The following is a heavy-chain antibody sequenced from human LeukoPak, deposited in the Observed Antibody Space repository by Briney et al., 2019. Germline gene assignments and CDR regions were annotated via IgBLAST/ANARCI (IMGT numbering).Heavy chain of an antibody. J-gene: IGHJ4*02. V-gene: IGHV4-4*07. Sequence: SETLSLTCTVSGGSMSSYYWSWIRQPAGKGLEWIGRVYSSGSSNYNPSLESRVTMSLDTSKKQFSLRLTSVTAAATAVYYCARAYYYDSSGYSYGHEKFAYWGKGILVTVSS. D-gene: IGHD3-22*01. CDR1: GGSMSSYY. CDR2: VYSSGSS. CDR3: ARAYYYDSSGYSYGHEKFAY.